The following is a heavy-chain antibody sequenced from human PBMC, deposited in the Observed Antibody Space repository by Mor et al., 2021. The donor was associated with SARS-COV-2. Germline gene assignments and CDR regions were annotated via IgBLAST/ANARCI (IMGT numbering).Heavy chain of an antibody. V-gene: IGHV4-39*01. J-gene: IGHJ4*02. D-gene: IGHD2-2*01. CDR3: ARHQTPEIPAAIRR. Sequence: SLKSRVTISVDTSKNQFSLKLSSVTAADTAVYYCARHQTPEIPAAIRRWGQGTLVTVSS.